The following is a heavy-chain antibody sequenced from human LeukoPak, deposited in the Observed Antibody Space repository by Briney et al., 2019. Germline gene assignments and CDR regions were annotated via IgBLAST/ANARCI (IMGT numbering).Heavy chain of an antibody. CDR2: IKQDGSVK. V-gene: IGHV3-7*04. Sequence: PGGSLRLSCGAPGFTFTIYWMSWVRQAPGKGLEWVANIKQDGSVKYYVESVRGRFTISRDNAENSLYLQMNSLRAEDTAVYYCARAGPGSGSYFNYWGQGTLVTVSS. D-gene: IGHD3-10*01. CDR3: ARAGPGSGSYFNY. J-gene: IGHJ4*02. CDR1: GFTFTIYW.